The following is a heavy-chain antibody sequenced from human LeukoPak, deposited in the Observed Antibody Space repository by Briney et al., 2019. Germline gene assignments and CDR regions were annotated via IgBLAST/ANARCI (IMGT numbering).Heavy chain of an antibody. CDR2: ISYDGSNK. CDR1: GGSISRHY. CDR3: AKAGGDYGSAFDY. D-gene: IGHD4-17*01. Sequence: LSLTCTVSGGSISRHYWTWIRQPPGKGLEWVAVISYDGSNKYYADSVKGRFTISRDNSKNTLYLQMNSLRAEDTAVYYCAKAGGDYGSAFDYWGQGTLVTVSS. J-gene: IGHJ4*02. V-gene: IGHV3-30*18.